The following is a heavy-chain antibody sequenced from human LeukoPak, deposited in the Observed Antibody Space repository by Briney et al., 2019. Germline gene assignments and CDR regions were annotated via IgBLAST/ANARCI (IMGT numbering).Heavy chain of an antibody. CDR3: ARVIAAAGTLDY. D-gene: IGHD6-13*01. CDR1: GFTFSSYS. CDR2: ISSSSSYI. J-gene: IGHJ4*02. Sequence: GGSLRLSCAASGFTFSSYSMNWVRQAPGKGLEWVSSISSSSSYIYYADSVKGRFTISRDNAKNSLYLQMNSLRAEDTAVYYCARVIAAAGTLDYWGQGTLVTVFS. V-gene: IGHV3-21*01.